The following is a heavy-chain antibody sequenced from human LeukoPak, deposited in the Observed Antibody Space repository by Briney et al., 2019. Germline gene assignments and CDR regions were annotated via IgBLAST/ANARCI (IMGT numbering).Heavy chain of an antibody. J-gene: IGHJ6*02. CDR3: ARDYGEAGFGELSGYYYGMDV. D-gene: IGHD3-10*01. V-gene: IGHV1-69*04. CDR1: GGTFSSYA. Sequence: ASVKVSCKASGGTFSSYAISWVRQAPGQGLEWMGRIIPILGIANYAQKFQGRVTITADKSTSTAYMELSSLRSEDTAVYYCARDYGEAGFGELSGYYYGMDVWGQGTTVTVSS. CDR2: IIPILGIA.